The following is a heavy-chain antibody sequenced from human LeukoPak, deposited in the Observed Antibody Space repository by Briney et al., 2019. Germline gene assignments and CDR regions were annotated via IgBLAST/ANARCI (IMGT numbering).Heavy chain of an antibody. CDR2: ISAYNGNT. Sequence: HGASVKVSCKASGYTFTSYGISWVRQAPGQGLEWMGWISAYNGNTNYAQKLQGRVTMTTDTSTSTAYMELRSLRSDDTAVYYCAREAESFNCSSTSCYRYNWFDPWGQGTLVTVSS. CDR1: GYTFTSYG. D-gene: IGHD2-2*02. J-gene: IGHJ5*02. V-gene: IGHV1-18*01. CDR3: AREAESFNCSSTSCYRYNWFDP.